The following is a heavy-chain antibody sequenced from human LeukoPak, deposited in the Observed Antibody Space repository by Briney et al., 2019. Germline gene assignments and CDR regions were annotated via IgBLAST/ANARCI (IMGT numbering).Heavy chain of an antibody. CDR1: GGTFSSYA. CDR2: INPNSGGT. CDR3: AREVQYSSGRYAVQNWFDP. Sequence: ASVKVSCTASGGTFSSYAISWVRQAPGQGLEWMGWINPNSGGTNYAQKFQGWVTMTRDTSISTAYMELSRLRSDDTAVYYCAREVQYSSGRYAVQNWFDPWGQGTLVTVSS. V-gene: IGHV1-2*04. D-gene: IGHD6-19*01. J-gene: IGHJ5*02.